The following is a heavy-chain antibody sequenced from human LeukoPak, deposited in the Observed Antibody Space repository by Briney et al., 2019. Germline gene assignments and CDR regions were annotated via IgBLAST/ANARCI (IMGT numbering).Heavy chain of an antibody. CDR2: NNPNSGST. CDR3: ARGSRGPDY. D-gene: IGHD2-2*01. V-gene: IGHV1-2*02. CDR1: GYTFTGYY. J-gene: IGHJ4*02. Sequence: ASVKVSCKASGYTFTGYYMHCVRQAPRQGLEWMGWNNPNSGSTNYAQKFQGSVTMTRDTSISTVYMELSRLRSDDTAVYYCARGSRGPDYWGQGTLVTVSS.